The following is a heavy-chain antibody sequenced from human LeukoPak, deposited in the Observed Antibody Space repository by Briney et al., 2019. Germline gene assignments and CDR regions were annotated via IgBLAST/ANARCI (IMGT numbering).Heavy chain of an antibody. D-gene: IGHD5-12*01. Sequence: GASVKVSCKASGGTFSSYAISWVRQAPGQGLEWMGRIIPILGIANYAQKFQGRVTITADKSTSTAYMELSSLRSEDTAVYYCAREGGYSGYLDYWGQGTLVTVSS. CDR3: AREGGYSGYLDY. CDR1: GGTFSSYA. J-gene: IGHJ4*02. V-gene: IGHV1-69*04. CDR2: IIPILGIA.